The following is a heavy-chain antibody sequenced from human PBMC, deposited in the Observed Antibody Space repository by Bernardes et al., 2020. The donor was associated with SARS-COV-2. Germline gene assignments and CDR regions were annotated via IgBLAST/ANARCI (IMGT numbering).Heavy chain of an antibody. CDR3: AKGTSDYYYDS. D-gene: IGHD3-22*01. Sequence: GGALLPYRAASGFTLSRYAMYLVRPAPGKGLGLVSAISTSAISTYYTDSVKGRFTISRDDSKNTLFLQMDSLRAEDTAVYYCAKGTSDYYYDSWGQGTLVTVSS. CDR2: ISTSAIST. V-gene: IGHV3-23*01. J-gene: IGHJ5*01. CDR1: GFTLSRYA.